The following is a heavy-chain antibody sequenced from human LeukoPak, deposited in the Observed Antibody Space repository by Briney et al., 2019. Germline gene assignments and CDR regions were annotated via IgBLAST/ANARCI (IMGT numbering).Heavy chain of an antibody. V-gene: IGHV4-59*01. CDR3: ARLAPGNYDILTGDPKVVFDY. CDR2: VHSSGSP. CDR1: GGSISSFF. J-gene: IGHJ4*02. D-gene: IGHD3-9*01. Sequence: SETLSLTCTVAGGSISSFFWSWIRQPPGKGLEWNGYVHSSGSPKYNPSLKSRLILSVDMSKNQFSLKLRSVSVADTAVYYCARLAPGNYDILTGDPKVVFDYWGQGALVTVSS.